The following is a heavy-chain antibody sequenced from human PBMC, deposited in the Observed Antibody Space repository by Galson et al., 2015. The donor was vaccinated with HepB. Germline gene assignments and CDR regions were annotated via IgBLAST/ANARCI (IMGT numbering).Heavy chain of an antibody. Sequence: SLRLSCAASGFTFSSYWMSWVRQAPGKGLEWVANIKQDGSEKYYVDSVKGRFTISRDNAKNSLYLQMNSLRAEDTAVYYCASGGCSSTSCYPIDPWGQGTLVTVSS. CDR3: ASGGCSSTSCYPIDP. J-gene: IGHJ5*02. CDR1: GFTFSSYW. D-gene: IGHD2-2*01. CDR2: IKQDGSEK. V-gene: IGHV3-7*01.